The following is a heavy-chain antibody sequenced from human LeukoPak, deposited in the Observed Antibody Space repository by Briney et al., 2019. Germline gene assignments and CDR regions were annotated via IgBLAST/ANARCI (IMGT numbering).Heavy chain of an antibody. CDR2: ISGSGGST. V-gene: IGHV3-23*01. CDR1: GFTFSSYA. J-gene: IGHJ4*02. D-gene: IGHD3-16*01. CDR3: ARGSYDSVWGTLGFDY. Sequence: PAGGSLRLSCAASGFTFSSYAMSWVRQAPGKGLEWVSAISGSGGSTYYADSVKGRFTISRDNSKNTLYLQMNSLRVEDTAVYYCARGSYDSVWGTLGFDYWGQGTLVTVSS.